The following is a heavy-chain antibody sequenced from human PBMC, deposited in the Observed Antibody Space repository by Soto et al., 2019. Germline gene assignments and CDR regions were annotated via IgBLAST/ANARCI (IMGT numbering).Heavy chain of an antibody. CDR1: GGSISSYY. Sequence: SETLSLTCTVSGGSISSYYLSWIRQPPGKGLEWIGYIYYSGSTNYNPSLKSRVTISVDTSKNQFSLKLSSVTAADTAVYYCARNPNSSGLYYFDYWGQGTLVTVSS. D-gene: IGHD6-19*01. J-gene: IGHJ4*02. CDR3: ARNPNSSGLYYFDY. V-gene: IGHV4-59*01. CDR2: IYYSGST.